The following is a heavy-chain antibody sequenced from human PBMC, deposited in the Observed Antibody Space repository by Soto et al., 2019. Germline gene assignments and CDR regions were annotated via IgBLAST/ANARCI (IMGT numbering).Heavy chain of an antibody. D-gene: IGHD1-1*01. CDR1: GDSISSSHL. V-gene: IGHV4-4*02. CDR3: ARQLERGDLPEGFEY. Sequence: QVQLQESGPGLVEPSGTLSLTCAVSGDSISSSHLWSWVRQSPGKGLEWIGEIFHSGATKYNPSLESRVTMSVDKSNNQLSLKLRSVTAADTAVYYCARQLERGDLPEGFEYWGQGTLATVSS. CDR2: IFHSGAT. J-gene: IGHJ4*02.